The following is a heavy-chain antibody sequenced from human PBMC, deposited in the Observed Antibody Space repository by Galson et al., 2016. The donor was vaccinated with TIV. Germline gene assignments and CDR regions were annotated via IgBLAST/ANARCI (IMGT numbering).Heavy chain of an antibody. CDR1: GYSISSGYW. CDR2: VHHVGVT. CDR3: GRHYNNIVIGEGWYYDHGMDV. D-gene: IGHD5-12*01. V-gene: IGHV4-38-2*01. Sequence: ATLSLTCAVSGYSISSGYWWDWIRPAPGKGLEWIGTVHHVGVTFYNPSLKSRVTIKKDEPDNSFSLKMRSVTAADTATYYCGRHYNNIVIGEGWYYDHGMDVWGQGTTVTVSS. J-gene: IGHJ6*02.